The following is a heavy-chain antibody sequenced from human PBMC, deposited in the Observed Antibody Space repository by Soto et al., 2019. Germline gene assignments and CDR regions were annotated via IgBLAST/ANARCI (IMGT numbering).Heavy chain of an antibody. CDR2: IDSSGGT. Sequence: SETLSLTCTVSDDSSSSYKWSWIRQPPGRRLEWIGYIDSSGGTSYNPSLQSRVTISVDTSTKQFSLKLSSVTAADTAVYYCARERPDGARLDPWGQGTLVTVSS. J-gene: IGHJ5*02. V-gene: IGHV4-4*08. D-gene: IGHD6-6*01. CDR3: ARERPDGARLDP. CDR1: DDSSSSYK.